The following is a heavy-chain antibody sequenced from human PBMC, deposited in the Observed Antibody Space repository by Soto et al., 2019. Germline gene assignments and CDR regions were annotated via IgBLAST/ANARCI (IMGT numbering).Heavy chain of an antibody. V-gene: IGHV3-30-3*01. CDR3: ARDMSAADAYYYYGMDV. D-gene: IGHD6-13*01. J-gene: IGHJ6*02. Sequence: QVQLVESGGGVVQPGRSLRLSCAASGFTFSSYAMHWVRQAPGKGLEWVAVISYDGSNKYYADSVKGRFTISRDNSKNTLYLQRNSLRAEDTAVYYCARDMSAADAYYYYGMDVWGQGTTVTVSS. CDR1: GFTFSSYA. CDR2: ISYDGSNK.